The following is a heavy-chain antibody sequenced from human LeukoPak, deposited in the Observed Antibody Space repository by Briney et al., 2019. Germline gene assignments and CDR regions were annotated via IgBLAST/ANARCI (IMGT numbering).Heavy chain of an antibody. D-gene: IGHD1-1*01. J-gene: IGHJ3*02. CDR3: ARGGLNALEAFDI. CDR1: GFSFSSYW. CDR2: INGDGSST. V-gene: IGHV3-74*01. Sequence: GGSLRLSCAASGFSFSSYWMHWVRQAPGKGLVLVSRINGDGSSTRYADSVKGRFTISRDNAKNTLYLPMNSLRAEDTAVYYCARGGLNALEAFDIWGQGTLVTVCS.